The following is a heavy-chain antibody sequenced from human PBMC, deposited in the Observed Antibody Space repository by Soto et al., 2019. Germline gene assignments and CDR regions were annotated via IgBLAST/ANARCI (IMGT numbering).Heavy chain of an antibody. CDR3: ARAAEPYDYFDY. Sequence: PSETLSLTCTVSGGSISSYYWSWIRQPPGKGLEWIGYIYYSGSTNYNPSLKSRVTISVDTSKNQFSLKLSSVTAADTAVYYCARAAEPYDYFDYWGQGTLVTVSS. D-gene: IGHD6-13*01. CDR2: IYYSGST. V-gene: IGHV4-59*01. CDR1: GGSISSYY. J-gene: IGHJ4*02.